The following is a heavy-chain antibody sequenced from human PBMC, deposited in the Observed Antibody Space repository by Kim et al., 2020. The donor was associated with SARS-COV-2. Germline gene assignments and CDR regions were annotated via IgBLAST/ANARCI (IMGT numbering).Heavy chain of an antibody. Sequence: YADSVRGRFTSYRDNAKNTLYLQMNNLRAEDLAVYYCARGSGYFGFDYWGQGALVTVSS. D-gene: IGHD3-22*01. V-gene: IGHV3-74*03. CDR3: ARGSGYFGFDY. J-gene: IGHJ4*02.